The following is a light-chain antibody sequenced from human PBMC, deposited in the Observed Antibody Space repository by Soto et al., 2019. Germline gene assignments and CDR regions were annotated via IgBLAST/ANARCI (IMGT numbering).Light chain of an antibody. V-gene: IGKV3-11*01. CDR2: DAS. J-gene: IGKJ1*01. CDR1: QSVIIY. Sequence: EIVLTPSPAPLYLSPGERATLSCRASQSVIIYLAWYQQNPGQTPRLLIYDASNRDTGNPARFSGSGSGTDFTLPSSSIEPEEFAIYHCQQRCGWPRTFGQGTKGEVK. CDR3: QQRCGWPRT.